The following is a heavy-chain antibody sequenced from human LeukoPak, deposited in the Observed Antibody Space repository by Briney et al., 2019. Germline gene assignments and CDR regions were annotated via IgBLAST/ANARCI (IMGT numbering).Heavy chain of an antibody. V-gene: IGHV3-21*01. J-gene: IGHJ4*02. CDR2: IGSGSSYI. CDR3: ARGGEIAVTPFDY. CDR1: GFTFSSYS. Sequence: PGGSLRLSCAASGFTFSSYSMNWVRQAPGKGLEWVSSIGSGSSYIYYADSVKGRFTISRDNAKNSLYLQMNSLRAEDTAVYYCARGGEIAVTPFDYWGQGTLVTVSS. D-gene: IGHD6-19*01.